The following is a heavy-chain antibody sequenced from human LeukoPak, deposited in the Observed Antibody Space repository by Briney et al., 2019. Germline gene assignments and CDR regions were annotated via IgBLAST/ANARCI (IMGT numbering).Heavy chain of an antibody. Sequence: PGGSLRLSCAASGFTFSSYDMHWVRQATGKGLEWVSAIGTAGDTYYPGSVKGRFTISRENAKNSLYLQMNSLRAGDTAVYYCARGSGLPCSSTSCYGAYYYYGMDVWGQGTTVTVSS. CDR1: GFTFSSYD. J-gene: IGHJ6*02. CDR3: ARGSGLPCSSTSCYGAYYYYGMDV. CDR2: IGTAGDT. V-gene: IGHV3-13*01. D-gene: IGHD2-2*01.